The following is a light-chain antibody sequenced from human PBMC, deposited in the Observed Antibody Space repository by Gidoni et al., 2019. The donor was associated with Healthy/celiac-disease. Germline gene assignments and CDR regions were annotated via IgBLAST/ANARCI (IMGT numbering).Light chain of an antibody. CDR3: QSYDSSNLWV. CDR2: EDN. J-gene: IGLJ3*02. Sequence: NFMLTQHHSVSESPGKTVTISCTRSSGSIASNYVQWYQQRPGSAPTTVIYEDNQRPSGVPDRFSGSIDSSSNSASLTISGLKTEDEADYYGQSYDSSNLWVFGGGTKLTVL. CDR1: SGSIASNY. V-gene: IGLV6-57*03.